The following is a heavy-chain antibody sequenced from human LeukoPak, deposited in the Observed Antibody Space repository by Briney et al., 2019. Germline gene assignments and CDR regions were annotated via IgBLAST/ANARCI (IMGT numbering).Heavy chain of an antibody. Sequence: ASVKVSCKASGYTFTSYDINWVRQATGQGLEWMGWMNPNSGNTGYAQKFQGRVTITRNTSISTAYMELSSLRSEDTAVYYCARRGKLERPSWFDPWGQGTLVTVSS. V-gene: IGHV1-8*03. CDR1: GYTFTSYD. J-gene: IGHJ5*02. CDR3: ARRGKLERPSWFDP. D-gene: IGHD1-1*01. CDR2: MNPNSGNT.